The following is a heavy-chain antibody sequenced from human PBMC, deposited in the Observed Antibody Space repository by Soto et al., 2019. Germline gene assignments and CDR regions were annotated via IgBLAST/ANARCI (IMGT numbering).Heavy chain of an antibody. Sequence: GGSLRLSCAASGFTFGDYSMSWVRQAPGKGLEWVGFIRSKTYGGTTQYAASVKGRFTISRDDSKSIAYLQMNSLKTEDTAVYYCTRVLGYHYGTAPIWGQGTMVTVSS. CDR1: GFTFGDYS. V-gene: IGHV3-49*04. CDR2: IRSKTYGGTT. J-gene: IGHJ3*02. CDR3: TRVLGYHYGTAPI. D-gene: IGHD3-10*01.